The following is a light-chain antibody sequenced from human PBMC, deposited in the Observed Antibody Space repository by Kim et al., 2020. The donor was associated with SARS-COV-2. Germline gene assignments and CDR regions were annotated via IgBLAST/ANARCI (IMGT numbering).Light chain of an antibody. Sequence: GQSVTISCTGTSGDVGGYNYVSWYQQHPGKAPKLMIYEVSKRPSGVRDRFSGSKSGNTASLTVSGLQAEDEADYYCSSYAGSNNLVFGGGTQLTVL. CDR2: EVS. CDR3: SSYAGSNNLV. V-gene: IGLV2-8*01. J-gene: IGLJ2*01. CDR1: SGDVGGYNY.